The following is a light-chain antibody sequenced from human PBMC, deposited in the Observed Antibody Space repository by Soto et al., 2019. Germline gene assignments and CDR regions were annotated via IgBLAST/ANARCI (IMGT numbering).Light chain of an antibody. J-gene: IGKJ2*01. CDR3: QQYNIGYT. CDR2: DAA. Sequence: IQMTQSPSTLSASVGDRVTITCRASQSINKWVAWFQQKSGRAPKLLIYDAATLQSGVPSRFSGTGSGTDFSLTISSLKPEDVATYYCQQYNIGYTFGHGTRLDIK. CDR1: QSINKW. V-gene: IGKV1-5*01.